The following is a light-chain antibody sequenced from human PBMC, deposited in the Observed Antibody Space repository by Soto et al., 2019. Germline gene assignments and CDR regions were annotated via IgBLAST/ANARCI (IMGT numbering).Light chain of an antibody. CDR1: QSFSSN. J-gene: IGKJ1*01. Sequence: IVMTQFPATLSVSPGERATISCRAGQSFSSNLAWYQQKPGQAPRLLIYCASSRATGIPARFSGSGSGTEFTRTISILQDEVFAVSYSQQYNNWPSSAHGTKVDIK. CDR2: CAS. CDR3: QQYNNWPS. V-gene: IGKV3-15*01.